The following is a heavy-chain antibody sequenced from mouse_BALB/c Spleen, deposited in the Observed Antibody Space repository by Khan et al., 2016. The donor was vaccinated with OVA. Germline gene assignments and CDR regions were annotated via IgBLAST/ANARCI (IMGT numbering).Heavy chain of an antibody. CDR2: ISDGGSYT. CDR1: GFTFSDYY. V-gene: IGHV5-4*02. Sequence: EVELVESGGGLVKPGGSLKLSCAASGFTFSDYYMYWVRQTPEKRLEWVATISDGGSYTYYPDSVKGRFTISRDNAKNNLYLQMSSLKSEDTAMYYSARDIGYFSPWFAYWGQGTLVTVSA. J-gene: IGHJ3*01. D-gene: IGHD2-3*01. CDR3: ARDIGYFSPWFAY.